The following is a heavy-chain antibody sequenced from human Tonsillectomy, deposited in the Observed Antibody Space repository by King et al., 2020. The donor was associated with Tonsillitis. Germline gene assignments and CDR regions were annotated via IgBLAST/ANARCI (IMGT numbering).Heavy chain of an antibody. D-gene: IGHD2-15*01. J-gene: IGHJ6*02. CDR1: GFTFSSYG. V-gene: IGHV3-33*01. Sequence: QLVQSGGGVVQPGRSLRLSCAASGFTFSSYGMHWVRQAPGKGLEWVAVIWYDGSNKYYADSVKGRFTISRDNSKNTLYLQMNSLRAEDTAVYYCARGGVEAAYYYYYGMDVWGQGTTVTVSS. CDR3: ARGGVEAAYYYYYGMDV. CDR2: IWYDGSNK.